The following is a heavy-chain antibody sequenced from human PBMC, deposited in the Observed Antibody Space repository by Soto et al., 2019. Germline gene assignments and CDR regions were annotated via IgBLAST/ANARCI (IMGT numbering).Heavy chain of an antibody. CDR2: IYPSGGT. J-gene: IGHJ6*02. CDR3: ARGAAAGADYGMDV. CDR1: GGSIYNYY. Sequence: SETLSLTCTVSGGSIYNYYWSWIGQPAGKGLEWIGRIYPSGGTNFNPSLKSRVTMSVDTSNKKFSLKLSSVTAADTAVYRCARGAAAGADYGMDVWGQGTTVTVSS. D-gene: IGHD6-13*01. V-gene: IGHV4-4*07.